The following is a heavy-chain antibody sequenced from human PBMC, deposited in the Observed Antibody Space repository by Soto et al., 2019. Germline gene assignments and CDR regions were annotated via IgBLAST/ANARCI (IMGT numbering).Heavy chain of an antibody. V-gene: IGHV1-18*01. CDR1: GYTFTSYG. CDR3: ARDQGYCSGGSCYFDY. CDR2: ISAYNGNT. Sequence: QVQLVQSGAAVKKPGASVKVSCKASGYTFTSYGISWVRQAPGQGLEWMGWISAYNGNTNYAQKLQGRVTMTTDTSTSTAYRGMRRLRSDDTAVYYCARDQGYCSGGSCYFDYWGQGTLVTVSS. D-gene: IGHD2-15*01. J-gene: IGHJ4*02.